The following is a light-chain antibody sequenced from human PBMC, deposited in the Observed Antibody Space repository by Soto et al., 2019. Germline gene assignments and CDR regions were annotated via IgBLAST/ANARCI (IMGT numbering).Light chain of an antibody. CDR2: SND. V-gene: IGLV1-44*01. CDR1: SSKIGKNT. J-gene: IGLJ1*01. Sequence: QSVLTQPPSASGTPGQRVTVSCSGSSSKIGKNTVNWYQHLPGTAPKLLIYSNDQRPSGVPDRFSGSKSGTSASLVISGLQSEDEADYYCAAWDDSLNAFYVFGTGTKVTVL. CDR3: AAWDDSLNAFYV.